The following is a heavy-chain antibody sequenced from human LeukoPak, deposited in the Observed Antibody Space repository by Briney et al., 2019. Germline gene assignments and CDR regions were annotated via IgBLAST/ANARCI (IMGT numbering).Heavy chain of an antibody. CDR1: GFTFRDSY. J-gene: IGHJ4*02. Sequence: GGSLRLSCVAPGFTFRDSYMSWIRQAPGKGLWWVSYIPSTSSYTSYADSVKGRFTISRDNAKNSLYLQMNSLRAEDTAVYYCARAANTAAGTPTLAIDYWGQGTLVTVSS. V-gene: IGHV3-11*05. D-gene: IGHD6-13*01. CDR2: IPSTSSYT. CDR3: ARAANTAAGTPTLAIDY.